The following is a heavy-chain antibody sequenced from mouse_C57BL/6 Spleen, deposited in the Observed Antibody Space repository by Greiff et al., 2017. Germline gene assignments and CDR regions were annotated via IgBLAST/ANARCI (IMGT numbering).Heavy chain of an antibody. CDR3: AREGKDAMDY. CDR1: GYAFSSYW. J-gene: IGHJ4*01. V-gene: IGHV1-80*01. CDR2: IYPGDGDT. Sequence: VKLMESGAELVKPGASVKISCKASGYAFSSYWMNWVKQRPGKGLEWIGQIYPGDGDTNYNGKFKGKATLTADKSSSTAYMQLSSLTSEDSAVYFCAREGKDAMDYWGQGTSVTVSS. D-gene: IGHD1-3*01.